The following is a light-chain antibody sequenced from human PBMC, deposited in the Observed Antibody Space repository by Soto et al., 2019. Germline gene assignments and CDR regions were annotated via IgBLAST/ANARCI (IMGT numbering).Light chain of an antibody. CDR1: HDVSSR. V-gene: IGKV3-15*01. CDR2: DAS. CDR3: QLYTNWPLT. Sequence: EIVMTQSPVTLSVSPGERATLSCRASHDVSSRLAWYQQKPGQAPRLLIYDASTRATGLPARFSGSGSGTEFTLTISSLQSEDFAVYYCQLYTNWPLTFGGGTKVDIK. J-gene: IGKJ4*01.